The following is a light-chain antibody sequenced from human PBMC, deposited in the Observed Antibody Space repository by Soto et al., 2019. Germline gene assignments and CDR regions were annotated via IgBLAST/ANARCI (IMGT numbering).Light chain of an antibody. CDR1: QSVSSSF. Sequence: EIVLTQSPGTLSLSPGERATLSCRTSQSVSSSFLAWYQQKPGQAPRLLIYGASSRATGVPDRLSDSGSGTDFTLTISRLEPEDFGVYYCQQYVASPWTFGQGTKVEIK. CDR2: GAS. CDR3: QQYVASPWT. J-gene: IGKJ1*01. V-gene: IGKV3-20*01.